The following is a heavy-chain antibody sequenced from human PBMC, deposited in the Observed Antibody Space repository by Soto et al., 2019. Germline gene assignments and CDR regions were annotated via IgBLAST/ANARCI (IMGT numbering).Heavy chain of an antibody. CDR3: GRCKGYDCHSPFDY. V-gene: IGHV3-30*03. D-gene: IGHD3-3*01. CDR2: ITETGRNK. Sequence: QVPRVESGGGVVQPGGSLRLSCAASGFTFSNYGMHWVRQAPGKGLEWGADITETGRNKDYADSVKGRLAISRDNSKNTLELQMNSLRVEATAMYYCGRCKGYDCHSPFDYWGQGTLVTVSS. J-gene: IGHJ4*02. CDR1: GFTFSNYG.